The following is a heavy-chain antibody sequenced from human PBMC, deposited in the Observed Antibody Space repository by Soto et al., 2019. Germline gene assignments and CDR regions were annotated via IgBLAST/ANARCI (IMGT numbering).Heavy chain of an antibody. CDR3: ARDRTSGCTEAFDI. D-gene: IGHD6-19*01. Sequence: QVQLVQSGAEVKKPGASVKVSCKASGYRFTSYGINWVRQAPGQGLEWMGWISVHNDNTNYAQKLQDRLTMTTDTFTSTAYMELRSLRSDDTAVYYCARDRTSGCTEAFDIWGQGTMVTVSS. CDR2: ISVHNDNT. CDR1: GYRFTSYG. V-gene: IGHV1-18*01. J-gene: IGHJ3*02.